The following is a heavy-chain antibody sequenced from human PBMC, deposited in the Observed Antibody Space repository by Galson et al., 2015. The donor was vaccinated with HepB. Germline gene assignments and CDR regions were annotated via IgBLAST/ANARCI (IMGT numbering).Heavy chain of an antibody. J-gene: IGHJ4*02. Sequence: SLRLSCAASGFTFSNAWMSWVRQAPGKGLEWVGRIKSKTDGGTTDYAAPVKGRFTISRDDSKNTLYLQMNSLKTEDTAVYYCTTARWLQLDAYYFDYWGQGTLVTVSS. V-gene: IGHV3-15*01. CDR1: GFTFSNAW. CDR2: IKSKTDGGTT. D-gene: IGHD5-24*01. CDR3: TTARWLQLDAYYFDY.